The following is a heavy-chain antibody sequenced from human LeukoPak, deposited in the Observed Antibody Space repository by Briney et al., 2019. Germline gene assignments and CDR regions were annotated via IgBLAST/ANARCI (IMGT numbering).Heavy chain of an antibody. J-gene: IGHJ5*02. D-gene: IGHD4-11*01. CDR1: GGSIKGYY. Sequence: SETLSLTCAVSGGSIKGYYWSWIRQPAGKGLEWIGRIYASGSTTYNPSLKSRVTMSVDTSKNQFSLKLSSVTAADTAVYYCARDLSVTTWFDPWGQGTLVIVSS. CDR2: IYASGST. V-gene: IGHV4-4*07. CDR3: ARDLSVTTWFDP.